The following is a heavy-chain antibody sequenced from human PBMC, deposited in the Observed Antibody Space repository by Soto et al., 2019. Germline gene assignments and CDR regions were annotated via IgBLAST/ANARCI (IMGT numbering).Heavy chain of an antibody. V-gene: IGHV3-33*01. J-gene: IGHJ4*02. CDR2: IWFDETNK. D-gene: IGHD6-13*01. CDR3: ARDRSRGIAAAGPDY. Sequence: LRLSCAASGFTFSRYAMHWVRQAPGRGLGWVAVIWFDETNKYYVDSVRGRFTISRDNSKNTLYLQMNSLRGEDTAVYYCARDRSRGIAAAGPDYWGQGTLVTVSS. CDR1: GFTFSRYA.